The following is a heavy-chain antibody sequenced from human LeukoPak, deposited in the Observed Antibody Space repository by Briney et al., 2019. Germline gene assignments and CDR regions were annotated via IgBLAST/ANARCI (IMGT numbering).Heavy chain of an antibody. Sequence: SETLSLTCTVSGGSISSSSYYWGWIRQPPGKGLEWIGSIYHSGSTYYNPSLKSRVTISVDTSKNQFSLKLSSVTAADTAVYYCAAAYSSSWYNWFDPWGQGTLVTVSS. CDR3: AAAYSSSWYNWFDP. CDR2: IYHSGST. D-gene: IGHD6-13*01. V-gene: IGHV4-39*01. J-gene: IGHJ5*02. CDR1: GGSISSSSYY.